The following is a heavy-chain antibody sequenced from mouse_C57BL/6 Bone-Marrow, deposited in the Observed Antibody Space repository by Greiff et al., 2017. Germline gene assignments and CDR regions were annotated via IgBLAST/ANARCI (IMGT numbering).Heavy chain of an antibody. CDR3: TDVYYYGRGPAWFAY. Sequence: VQLKQSGAELVRPGASVKLSCTASGFNIKDDYMHWVKQRPEQGLEWIGWLDPENGDTEYASKFQGKATITAATSSNTAYLQLSSLTYEATAVYYGTDVYYYGRGPAWFAYWGQGTLVTVSA. CDR1: GFNIKDDY. CDR2: LDPENGDT. D-gene: IGHD1-1*01. V-gene: IGHV14-4*01. J-gene: IGHJ3*01.